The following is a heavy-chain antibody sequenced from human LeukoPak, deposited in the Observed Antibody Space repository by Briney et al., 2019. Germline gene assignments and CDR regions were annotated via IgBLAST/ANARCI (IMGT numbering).Heavy chain of an antibody. Sequence: GGSLRLSCAASGFTVSSNYMSWVRQAPGKGLEWVSVIYSGGSTYYADSVKGRFTISRDNSKNTLYLQMNSLRAEDTAVYYCASPRGKVYGMDVWGQGTTVTVSS. CDR3: ASPRGKVYGMDV. J-gene: IGHJ6*02. CDR2: IYSGGST. CDR1: GFTVSSNY. V-gene: IGHV3-53*01.